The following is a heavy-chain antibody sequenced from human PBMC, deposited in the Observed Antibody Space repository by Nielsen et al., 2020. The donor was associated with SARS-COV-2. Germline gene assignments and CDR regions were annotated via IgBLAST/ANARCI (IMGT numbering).Heavy chain of an antibody. CDR3: AKEGSYDSSGYDPVDSAFDI. Sequence: GESLKISCAASGFTFSSYAMHWVRQAPGKGLEWVAVISYDGSNKYYADSVKGRFTISRDNSKNTLYLQMNSLRAEDTAVYYCAKEGSYDSSGYDPVDSAFDIWGQGTMVTVSS. D-gene: IGHD3-22*01. CDR2: ISYDGSNK. CDR1: GFTFSSYA. J-gene: IGHJ3*02. V-gene: IGHV3-30-3*01.